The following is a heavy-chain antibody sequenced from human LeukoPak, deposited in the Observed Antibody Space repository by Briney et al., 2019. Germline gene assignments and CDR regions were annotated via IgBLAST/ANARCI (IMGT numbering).Heavy chain of an antibody. V-gene: IGHV3-23*01. CDR3: AKDLTVTTLGYFQH. CDR1: GFTFSSYA. J-gene: IGHJ1*01. Sequence: GGSLRLSCAASGFTFSSYAMSWVRQAPGKGLEWVSAISAGGGSTYYADSVKGRFTISRDNSKNTLYLQMNSLRAEDTAVYYCAKDLTVTTLGYFQHWGQGTLVTVSS. CDR2: ISAGGGST. D-gene: IGHD4-17*01.